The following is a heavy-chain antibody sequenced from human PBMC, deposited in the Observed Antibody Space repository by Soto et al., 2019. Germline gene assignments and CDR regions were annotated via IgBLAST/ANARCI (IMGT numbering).Heavy chain of an antibody. V-gene: IGHV6-1*01. D-gene: IGHD2-2*01. CDR2: TYYRSKWYN. Sequence: SQTLSLTCAISGDSVSSNSAAWNWIRQSPSRGLEWLGRTYYRSKWYNDYAVSVKSRITINPDTSKNQFSLQLNSVTPEDTAVYYCARDHSYCSSTSCYLPLGYYYYGMDVWGQGTTVTVSS. CDR1: GDSVSSNSAA. J-gene: IGHJ6*02. CDR3: ARDHSYCSSTSCYLPLGYYYYGMDV.